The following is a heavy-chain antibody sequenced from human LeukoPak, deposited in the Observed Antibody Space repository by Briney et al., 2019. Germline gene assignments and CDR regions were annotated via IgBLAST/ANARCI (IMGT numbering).Heavy chain of an antibody. CDR1: GYTFTGYY. CDR2: INPNSGGT. J-gene: IGHJ4*02. Sequence: ASVTVSCKASGYTFTGYYMRWVRQAPGQGLEWMGWINPNSGGTNYAQNFQGRVTMTRDTSISTAYMELSRLRSEDTAVYYCARAGLGDYGSFLFDYWGQGTLVTVSS. D-gene: IGHD4-17*01. V-gene: IGHV1-2*02. CDR3: ARAGLGDYGSFLFDY.